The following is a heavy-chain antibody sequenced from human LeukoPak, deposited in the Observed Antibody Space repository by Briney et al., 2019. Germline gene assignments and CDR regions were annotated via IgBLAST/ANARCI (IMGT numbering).Heavy chain of an antibody. CDR1: GYTFTGYY. V-gene: IGHV1-2*02. J-gene: IGHJ4*02. CDR2: INPNSGGT. CDR3: ARARKVGATYPDY. D-gene: IGHD1-26*01. Sequence: AASVKVSCKASGYTFTGYYMHWVRQAPGQGLEWMGWINPNSGGTNYAQKFQGRVTMTRDTSISTAYMELSRLRSDDTAVYYCARARKVGATYPDYWGQGTLVTVSS.